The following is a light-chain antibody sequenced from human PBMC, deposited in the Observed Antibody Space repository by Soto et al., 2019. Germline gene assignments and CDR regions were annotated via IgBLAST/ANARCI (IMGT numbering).Light chain of an antibody. Sequence: QSVLTQPASVSGSPGQSITISCTGTSSDVGGYNYVSWYQQHPGKAPKLMIYDVTNRPSGVSNRFSGSKSGNTASLTISGLQAEDDADDYCSSYTSSSTYVFGTGIKVTVL. J-gene: IGLJ1*01. CDR1: SSDVGGYNY. CDR3: SSYTSSSTYV. CDR2: DVT. V-gene: IGLV2-14*01.